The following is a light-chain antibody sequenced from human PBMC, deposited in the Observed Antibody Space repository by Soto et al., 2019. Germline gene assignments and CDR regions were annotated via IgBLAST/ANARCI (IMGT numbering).Light chain of an antibody. V-gene: IGKV3-20*01. CDR2: GAS. CDR1: ETVNSNY. CDR3: QQYGSSRT. J-gene: IGKJ1*01. Sequence: DIVLTQSPGTLSLSPGERATLSCRASETVNSNYLAWYQHKRGQAPRLLIYGASSRATGIPDRFSGSGSGTDFTLTITRLEPEDFAIYYYQQYGSSRTFGQGTKVDIK.